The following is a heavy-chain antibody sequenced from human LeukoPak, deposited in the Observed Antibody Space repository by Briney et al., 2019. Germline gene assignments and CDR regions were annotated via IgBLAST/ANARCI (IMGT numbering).Heavy chain of an antibody. Sequence: PGGSLRLSCAASGFTFSSYAMSWVRQAPGKGLEWVGRIKSKTDGGTTDYAAPVKGRFTISRDDSKNTLYLQMNSLKTEDTAVYYCTTDPTRRVATQAAYWGQGTLVTVS. CDR3: TTDPTRRVATQAAY. CDR2: IKSKTDGGTT. V-gene: IGHV3-15*01. J-gene: IGHJ4*02. CDR1: GFTFSSYA. D-gene: IGHD5-12*01.